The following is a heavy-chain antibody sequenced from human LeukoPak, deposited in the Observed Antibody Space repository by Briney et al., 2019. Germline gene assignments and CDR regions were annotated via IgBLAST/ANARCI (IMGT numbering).Heavy chain of an antibody. CDR2: IYYSGST. Sequence: SETLSLTCTVSGVSISSYYWSWIRQPPGKGLEWIGYIYYSGSTNYNPSLKSRVTISVDTSKNQFSLKLSSVTAADTAVYYCARDRGDPGGFDYWGQGTLVTVSS. D-gene: IGHD4-17*01. V-gene: IGHV4-59*12. CDR1: GVSISSYY. CDR3: ARDRGDPGGFDY. J-gene: IGHJ4*02.